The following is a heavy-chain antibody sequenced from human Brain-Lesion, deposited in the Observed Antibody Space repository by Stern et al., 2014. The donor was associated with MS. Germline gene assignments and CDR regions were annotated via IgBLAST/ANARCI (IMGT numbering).Heavy chain of an antibody. CDR3: ARGRVVPGFQYYATDV. J-gene: IGHJ6*02. V-gene: IGHV4-61*02. CDR1: GGSISSGGYY. Sequence: QLQLQESGPGLVKPSQTLSLSCTVSGGSISSGGYYWSWIRQPAGKGLEGIGRIFNSGSPSYNPSPKSRVTIPIDPSKNQFSLRLNSMTAADTAVYYCARGRVVPGFQYYATDVWGQGTTVIVSS. CDR2: IFNSGSP. D-gene: IGHD2-2*01.